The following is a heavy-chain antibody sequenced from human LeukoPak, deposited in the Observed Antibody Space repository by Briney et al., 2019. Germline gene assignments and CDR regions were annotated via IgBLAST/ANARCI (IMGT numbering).Heavy chain of an antibody. CDR3: ARRGITYSTSFFDS. J-gene: IGHJ4*02. V-gene: IGHV4-39*01. CDR2: IYYTGST. CDR1: GGSISGGKDF. D-gene: IGHD6-13*01. Sequence: SETLSLTCAVSGGSISGGKDFWGWIRPSPGKGLEGIGSIYYTGSTYYNPSLKSRVTISVDTSKSEFSLKVHSVTAADTAMYYCARRGITYSTSFFDSWGQGTLVAVSS.